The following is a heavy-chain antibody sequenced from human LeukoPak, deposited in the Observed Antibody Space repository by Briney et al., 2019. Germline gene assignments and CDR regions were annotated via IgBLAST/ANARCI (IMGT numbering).Heavy chain of an antibody. V-gene: IGHV3-66*01. CDR1: GSTVSSNY. J-gene: IGHJ4*02. D-gene: IGHD5/OR15-5a*01. CDR2: IYSDGST. CDR3: ARAPLLSTIQDRYYFDY. Sequence: TGGSLRLSCAASGSTVSSNYMSWVRQAPGKGLELVSVIYSDGSTYYADSVKDRFTISRDISKNTLYLQLNSLRAEDTAVYYCARAPLLSTIQDRYYFDYWGQGTLVTVSS.